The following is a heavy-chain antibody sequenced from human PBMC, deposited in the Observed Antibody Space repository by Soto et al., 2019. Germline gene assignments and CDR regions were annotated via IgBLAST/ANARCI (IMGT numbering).Heavy chain of an antibody. Sequence: DSVKVSCKASGYTFTSYGITWVRQAPGQGLEWMGWISAYNGNTNYAQNLQGRVTMTTDTSTSTAYMELRSLRSDDTAVYYCARRYCSSTSCNQHYFDYWGQGTLVTVSS. CDR3: ARRYCSSTSCNQHYFDY. V-gene: IGHV1-18*01. CDR1: GYTFTSYG. CDR2: ISAYNGNT. J-gene: IGHJ4*02. D-gene: IGHD2-2*01.